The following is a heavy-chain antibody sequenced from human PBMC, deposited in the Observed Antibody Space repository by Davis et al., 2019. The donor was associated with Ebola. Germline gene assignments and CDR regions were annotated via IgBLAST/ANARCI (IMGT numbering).Heavy chain of an antibody. CDR2: IHYSGNT. D-gene: IGHD5-12*01. CDR3: ARAPYRGYVFDY. Sequence: SETLSLTCSVSGASINKDYWSWIRQPPGKGLEWIGYIHYSGNTNYNPSLMSRVSISVDTSKNQFSLELSSVTAADTAVYYCARAPYRGYVFDYWGQGTLVTVSS. V-gene: IGHV4-59*08. J-gene: IGHJ4*02. CDR1: GASINKDY.